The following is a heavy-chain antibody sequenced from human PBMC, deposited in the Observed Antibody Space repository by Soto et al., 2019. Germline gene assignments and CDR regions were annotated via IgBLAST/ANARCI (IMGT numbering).Heavy chain of an antibody. CDR1: GFTFSSYW. D-gene: IGHD4-17*01. Sequence: PGGSLRLSCAASGFTFSSYWMSWVRQAPGKGLEWVANIKQDGSEKYYVDSVKGRFTISRDNAKNSLYLQMNSLRAEDTAVYYCASGDDYGDYDHAFDIWGQGTMGTVSS. CDR3: ASGDDYGDYDHAFDI. CDR2: IKQDGSEK. J-gene: IGHJ3*02. V-gene: IGHV3-7*01.